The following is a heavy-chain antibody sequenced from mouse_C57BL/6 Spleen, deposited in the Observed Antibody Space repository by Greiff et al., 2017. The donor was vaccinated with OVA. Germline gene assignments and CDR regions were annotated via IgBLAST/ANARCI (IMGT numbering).Heavy chain of an antibody. CDR1: GYTFSEYT. V-gene: IGHV1-62-2*01. Sequence: QVQLKQSGAELVKPGASVKLSCKASGYTFSEYTIHWVKQRSGQGLEWIGWFYPGSGSIKYNEKFKDKATLTADKSSSTVYMELSRLTSEDSAVYFCARHEEGGYYYGSEAWFAYWGQGTLVTVSA. J-gene: IGHJ3*01. CDR3: ARHEEGGYYYGSEAWFAY. CDR2: FYPGSGSI. D-gene: IGHD1-1*01.